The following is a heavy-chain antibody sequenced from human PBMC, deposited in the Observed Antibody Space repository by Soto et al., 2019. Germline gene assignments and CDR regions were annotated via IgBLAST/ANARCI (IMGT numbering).Heavy chain of an antibody. CDR3: ARDLWGYCGTDCYPLDV. J-gene: IGHJ6*02. Sequence: SQTLSLTCTVSGGCSSGYYWSWIRQPPGKGLEGIGYMYNTGSTVYNPSFKSRVTISVDTSKHQFSLKLNSVTAADTAVYYCARDLWGYCGTDCYPLDVWGQGTTVTSP. CDR2: MYNTGST. D-gene: IGHD2-21*02. CDR1: GGCSSGYY. V-gene: IGHV4-59*01.